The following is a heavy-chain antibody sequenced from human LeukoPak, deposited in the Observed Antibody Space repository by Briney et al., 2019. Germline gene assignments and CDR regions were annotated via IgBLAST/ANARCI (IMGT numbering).Heavy chain of an antibody. Sequence: SVKVSCKASGGTFSSYAISWVRQAPGQGLEWMGGIIPIFGTANYAQKFQGRVTITTDESTSTAYMELSSLRSEDTAVYYCARERDRHTVTLDYWGQGTLVTVSS. CDR3: ARERDRHTVTLDY. CDR1: GGTFSSYA. D-gene: IGHD4-17*01. CDR2: IIPIFGTA. J-gene: IGHJ4*02. V-gene: IGHV1-69*05.